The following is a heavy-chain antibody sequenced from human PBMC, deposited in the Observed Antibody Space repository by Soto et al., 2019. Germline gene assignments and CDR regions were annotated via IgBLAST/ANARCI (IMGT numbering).Heavy chain of an antibody. CDR1: VFTFISYG. CDR2: ISYDGSNK. CDR3: ATDDSSGYYYATAPI. V-gene: IGHV3-30*03. Sequence: GGSLRLSCASSVFTFISYGMHWVRQAPGKGLEWVAVISYDGSNKYYADSVKGRFTISRDNSKNTLYLQMNSLRAEDTAVYYCATDDSSGYYYATAPIWGQGTMVTVSS. J-gene: IGHJ3*02. D-gene: IGHD3-22*01.